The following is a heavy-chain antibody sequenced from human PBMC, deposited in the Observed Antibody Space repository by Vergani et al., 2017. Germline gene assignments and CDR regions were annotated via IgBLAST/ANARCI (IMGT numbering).Heavy chain of an antibody. CDR3: AKCSPCGGSCYSLRVYFDY. V-gene: IGHV3-23*01. J-gene: IGHJ4*02. CDR1: GFTFSSYA. CDR2: ISGSGGST. D-gene: IGHD2-15*01. Sequence: EVQLLESGGGLVQPGGSLRLSCAASGFTFSSYAMSWVRQAPGKGLEWGSAISGSGGSTYYADSVKGRCNISRDNSKHTLYLQMNSLRAEDTAVYYCAKCSPCGGSCYSLRVYFDYWGQGTLVTVSS.